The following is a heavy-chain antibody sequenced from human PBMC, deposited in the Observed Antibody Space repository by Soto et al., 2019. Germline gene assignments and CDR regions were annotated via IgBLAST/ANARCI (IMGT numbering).Heavy chain of an antibody. CDR2: VYYSGST. Sequence: SETLSLTCSVSGGSGSGSSDYWGWVRQPPGKGLEWIGSVYYSGSTYYNPSLESRVTISVDKSKNQFSLKLMSLSAADTAVYYCGRLEGLATISYYFDYWGQGALVTVSS. CDR3: GRLEGLATISYYFDY. V-gene: IGHV4-39*01. J-gene: IGHJ4*02. CDR1: GGSGSGSSDY. D-gene: IGHD3-9*01.